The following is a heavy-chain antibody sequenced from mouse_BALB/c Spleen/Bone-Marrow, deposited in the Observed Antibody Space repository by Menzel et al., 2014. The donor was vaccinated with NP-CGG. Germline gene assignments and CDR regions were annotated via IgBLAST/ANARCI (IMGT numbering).Heavy chain of an antibody. Sequence: EVKLVESGPGLVKPSQSLSLTCTVTGYSITSDYAWNWIRQFPGNQLEWMGYISYSGSTSYNPSLKSRISITRDTSKNQFFLQSNSVTTEDTATYFCARWTTVVAKDWYFDVWGAGTTVTVSS. CDR3: ARWTTVVAKDWYFDV. CDR1: GYSITSDYA. J-gene: IGHJ1*01. D-gene: IGHD1-1*01. V-gene: IGHV3-2*02. CDR2: ISYSGST.